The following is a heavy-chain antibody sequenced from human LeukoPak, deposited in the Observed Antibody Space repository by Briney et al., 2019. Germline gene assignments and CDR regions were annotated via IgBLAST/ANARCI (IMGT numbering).Heavy chain of an antibody. CDR3: AKDVGATVSLFIDYYYYMDV. CDR2: INIDGSST. J-gene: IGHJ6*03. CDR1: GFTFSTYW. Sequence: PGGSLRLSCAASGFTFSTYWMHWVRQAPGKGLMWVSRINIDGSSTNYADSVKGRFTISRDNAKNTLYLQMNSLRAEDTAVYYCAKDVGATVSLFIDYYYYMDVWGKGTTVTISS. V-gene: IGHV3-74*01. D-gene: IGHD1-26*01.